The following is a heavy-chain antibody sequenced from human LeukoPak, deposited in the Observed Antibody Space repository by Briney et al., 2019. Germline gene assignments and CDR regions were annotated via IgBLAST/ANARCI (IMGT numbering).Heavy chain of an antibody. CDR1: GFTFSSYA. D-gene: IGHD4-17*01. V-gene: IGHV3-30*04. Sequence: PGGSLRLSCSASGFTFSSYAMHWVRQAPGKGLEWVAVISYDGSNKYYADSVKGRFTISRDNSKNTLYLQMNSLRAEDTAVYYCARGEGSGLDDYGDSNFDYWGQGTLVTVSS. CDR3: ARGEGSGLDDYGDSNFDY. J-gene: IGHJ4*02. CDR2: ISYDGSNK.